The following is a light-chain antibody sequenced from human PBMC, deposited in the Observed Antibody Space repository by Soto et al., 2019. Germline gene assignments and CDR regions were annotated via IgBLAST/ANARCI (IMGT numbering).Light chain of an antibody. V-gene: IGLV2-14*01. CDR2: EVS. J-gene: IGLJ1*01. CDR1: SSDVGGYNY. CDR3: SSYTSSSTL. Sequence: LTQPASVTGSPGQSITISCTGTSSDVGGYNYVSWYQQHPGKAPKLMIYEVSNRPSGVSNRLSGSKSGNTASLTISGLQAEDEADYYCSSYTSSSTLFGTGTKVTVL.